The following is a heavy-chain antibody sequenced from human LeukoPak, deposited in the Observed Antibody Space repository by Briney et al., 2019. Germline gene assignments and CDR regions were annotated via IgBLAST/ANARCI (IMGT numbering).Heavy chain of an antibody. CDR2: ISSNSAYL. CDR1: GFTFRSYT. Sequence: NPGGSLRLSCAASGFTFRSYTMNWVRQAPGRGLEWVSSISSNSAYLYYADSLRGRFTISRDNAKNSLSLQMNSLRAEDTAVYYCARWYDSSGYPDYWGQGTLVTVSS. J-gene: IGHJ4*02. CDR3: ARWYDSSGYPDY. D-gene: IGHD3-22*01. V-gene: IGHV3-21*01.